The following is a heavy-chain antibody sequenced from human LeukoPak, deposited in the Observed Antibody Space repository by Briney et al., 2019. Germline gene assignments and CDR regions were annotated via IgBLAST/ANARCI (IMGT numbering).Heavy chain of an antibody. CDR2: IWFDGSNK. CDR3: AKAVAATGHYYFGMDV. D-gene: IGHD6-19*01. J-gene: IGHJ6*02. V-gene: IGHV3-33*06. Sequence: GGSLGLSCTASGFTFSSYGMHWVRPAPGKGLEGVAVIWFDGSNKYYADSVKGRLTISRDNSKSTLYLRMNSLRAEDTAVYYCAKAVAATGHYYFGMDVWGQGTTVTVSS. CDR1: GFTFSSYG.